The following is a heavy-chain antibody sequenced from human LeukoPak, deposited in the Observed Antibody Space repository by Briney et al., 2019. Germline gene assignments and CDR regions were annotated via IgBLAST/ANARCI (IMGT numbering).Heavy chain of an antibody. D-gene: IGHD3-10*01. CDR2: INPNSGGT. Sequence: ASLKVSCKASGYTFTGYYIHWVRQAPGQGLEWMGWINPNSGGTNYAQKFQGRVTLIRDTSITTAYMELSRLRSNDTAVYYCARENMLWGSFDSWGQGALVTVSS. CDR3: ARENMLWGSFDS. J-gene: IGHJ4*02. V-gene: IGHV1-2*02. CDR1: GYTFTGYY.